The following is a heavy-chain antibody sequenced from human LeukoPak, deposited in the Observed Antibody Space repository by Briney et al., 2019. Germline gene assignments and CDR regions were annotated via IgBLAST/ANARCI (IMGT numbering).Heavy chain of an antibody. J-gene: IGHJ4*02. V-gene: IGHV4-59*01. CDR3: TRVVNGGHFDY. CDR1: GASINNYY. CDR2: VYHTGAS. Sequence: SETLSLTCSVSGASINNYYWTWIRQPPGKGLEWIGYVYHTGASGYHPSLKSRVAMSLATSKNQVSLNLRSVTAADTAVYFCTRVVNGGHFDYWGQGTLVTVSS. D-gene: IGHD2-8*01.